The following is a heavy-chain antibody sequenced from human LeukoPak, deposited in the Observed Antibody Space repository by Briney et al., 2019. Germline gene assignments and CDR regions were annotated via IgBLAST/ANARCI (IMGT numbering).Heavy chain of an antibody. D-gene: IGHD2-2*01. V-gene: IGHV3-23*01. J-gene: IGHJ4*02. CDR1: GFTFSSYA. Sequence: GGSLRLSCAASGFTFSSYAMNWARQAPGKGLEWVSAISGSGASTYYADSVKGRFTISRDNSKNTLYLQMNSLRAEDTAIYYCAKAALRYQLLSSLDYWGQGTWSPSPQ. CDR3: AKAALRYQLLSSLDY. CDR2: ISGSGAST.